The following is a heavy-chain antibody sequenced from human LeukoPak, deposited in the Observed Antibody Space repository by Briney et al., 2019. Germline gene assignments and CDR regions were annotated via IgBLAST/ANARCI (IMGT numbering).Heavy chain of an antibody. D-gene: IGHD2-8*02. V-gene: IGHV1-69*13. CDR2: IIPISGTT. Sequence: ASVKVSCKASGGTFSSYAISWVRQAPGQGLEWMGGIIPISGTTNNAQKFQGRVTITADESTSTAYMELSSLRSEDTAVYYCATSAYTGGVFDYWGQGTLVTVSP. J-gene: IGHJ4*02. CDR3: ATSAYTGGVFDY. CDR1: GGTFSSYA.